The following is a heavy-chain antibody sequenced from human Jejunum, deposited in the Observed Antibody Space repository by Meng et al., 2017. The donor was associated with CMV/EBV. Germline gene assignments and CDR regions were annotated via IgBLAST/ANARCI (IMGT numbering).Heavy chain of an antibody. V-gene: IGHV5-51*01. J-gene: IGHJ3*01. CDR2: MYRGDSDV. CDR3: ARLGYCGSTSCFPYAFDL. D-gene: IGHD2-2*01. CDR1: PDYW. Sequence: PDYWIGWVRQMPGKGLVWMGLMYRGDSDVTYSPSFQGQVTISADRSISTAYLQWSGLKASDTAIYYCARLGYCGSTSCFPYAFDLWGQGTLGTVSS.